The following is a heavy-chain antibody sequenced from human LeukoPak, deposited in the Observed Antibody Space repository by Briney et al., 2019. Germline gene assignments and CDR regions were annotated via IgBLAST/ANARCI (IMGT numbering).Heavy chain of an antibody. CDR2: ISYDGSNK. CDR1: GFTFSSYG. J-gene: IGHJ3*02. CDR3: ARHEGAATTLMGAFDI. Sequence: GGSLRLSCAASGFTFSSYGMHWVRQAPGKGLEWVAVISYDGSNKYYADSVKGRFTISRDNSKNTLYLQMNSLRAEDTAVYYCARHEGAATTLMGAFDIWGQGTMVTVSS. D-gene: IGHD1-26*01. V-gene: IGHV3-30*03.